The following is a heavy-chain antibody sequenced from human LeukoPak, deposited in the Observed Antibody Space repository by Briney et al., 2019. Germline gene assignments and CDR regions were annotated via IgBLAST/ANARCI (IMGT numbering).Heavy chain of an antibody. V-gene: IGHV3-49*04. CDR2: IRSKAYGGTT. CDR3: TREKVAGPKYYYYGMDV. J-gene: IGHJ6*02. Sequence: GGSLRLSCTASGFTFGDYAMSWVRQAPGKGLEWVGFIRSKAYGGTTEYAASVKGRFTISRDDSKSIAYLQMNSPKTEDTAVYYCTREKVAGPKYYYYGMDVWGQGTTVTVSS. CDR1: GFTFGDYA. D-gene: IGHD6-19*01.